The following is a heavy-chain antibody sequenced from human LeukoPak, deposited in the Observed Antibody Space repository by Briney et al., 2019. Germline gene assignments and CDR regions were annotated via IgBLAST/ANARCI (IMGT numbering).Heavy chain of an antibody. Sequence: ASVKVSCKASGYTFTGYYMHWVRQAPAQGLGWMGWINPNSGGTNYAQKIQGRVTMTRDTAISTAYMELSRLRSDDTAVYYCARPAPDYGDETLYFDYWGQGTLVTVSS. CDR1: GYTFTGYY. CDR2: INPNSGGT. CDR3: ARPAPDYGDETLYFDY. V-gene: IGHV1-2*02. J-gene: IGHJ4*02. D-gene: IGHD4-17*01.